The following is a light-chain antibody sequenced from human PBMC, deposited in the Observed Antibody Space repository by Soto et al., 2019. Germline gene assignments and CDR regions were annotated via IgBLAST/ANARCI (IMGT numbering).Light chain of an antibody. CDR1: SSDIGSYNY. J-gene: IGLJ2*01. CDR3: SSYAGSNIVV. Sequence: QSALTQPPSASGSPGQSVTISCTGTSSDIGSYNYVSWYQQHPGKAPKLMISELSKRPSGVPDRFSGSKSGNTASLPVSGLQAEDEADYYCSSYAGSNIVVFGGGTKVTVL. CDR2: ELS. V-gene: IGLV2-8*01.